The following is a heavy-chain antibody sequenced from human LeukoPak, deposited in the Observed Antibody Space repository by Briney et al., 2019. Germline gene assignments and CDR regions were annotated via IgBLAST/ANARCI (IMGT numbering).Heavy chain of an antibody. CDR3: ARGGHSGYDHSVDY. V-gene: IGHV1-69*06. D-gene: IGHD5-12*01. Sequence: SVKVSCKASGYTFTSYGISWVRQAPGQGLEWMGGIIPVFGTANYAQKSQGRVTITADKSTSTAYMELSSLRSEDTAVYYCARGGHSGYDHSVDYWGQGTLVTVSS. CDR2: IIPVFGTA. J-gene: IGHJ4*02. CDR1: GYTFTSYG.